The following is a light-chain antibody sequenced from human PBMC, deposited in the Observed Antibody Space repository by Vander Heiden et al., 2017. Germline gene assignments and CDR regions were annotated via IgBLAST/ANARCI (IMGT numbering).Light chain of an antibody. Sequence: EIVMTQSPATLSVSPGDRATLSCRASQSVSSNLAWYQQKPGQAPRLLIYGASTRATGIPARFSGSGSGTEFTLTISSLQSEDFAVYYCQQSNNWPMTFGQGTRLEIK. CDR1: QSVSSN. V-gene: IGKV3-15*01. CDR2: GAS. J-gene: IGKJ1*01. CDR3: QQSNNWPMT.